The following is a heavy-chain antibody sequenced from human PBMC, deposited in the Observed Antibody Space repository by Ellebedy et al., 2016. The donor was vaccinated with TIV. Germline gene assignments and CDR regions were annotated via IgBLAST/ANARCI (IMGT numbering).Heavy chain of an antibody. V-gene: IGHV3-23*01. Sequence: GESLKISCAASGFTFNIYAMTWVRQAPGKGPEWVSSISSADSTYFADSVKGRFTISRDNSKNTVYLQMNSLRAEDTAVYYCARVRVAARSGYYDLWGRGTLVTVSS. J-gene: IGHJ2*01. D-gene: IGHD6-6*01. CDR1: GFTFNIYA. CDR3: ARVRVAARSGYYDL. CDR2: ISSADST.